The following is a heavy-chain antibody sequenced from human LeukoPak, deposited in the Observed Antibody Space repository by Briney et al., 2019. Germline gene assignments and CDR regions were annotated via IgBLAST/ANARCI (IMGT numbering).Heavy chain of an antibody. J-gene: IGHJ5*02. CDR2: IIPILGIA. Sequence: SVKVSCKASGGTFSSYTISWVRQAPGQGLEWMGRIIPILGIANYAQKFQGRVTITADESTSTAYMELSSLRSEDTAVYYCAWTYYYDSSGYYPRAWGQGTLVTVSS. D-gene: IGHD3-22*01. CDR1: GGTFSSYT. V-gene: IGHV1-69*02. CDR3: AWTYYYDSSGYYPRA.